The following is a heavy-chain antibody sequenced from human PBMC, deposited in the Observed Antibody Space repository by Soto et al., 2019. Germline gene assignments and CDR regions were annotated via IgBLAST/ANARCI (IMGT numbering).Heavy chain of an antibody. J-gene: IGHJ6*02. CDR1: GGSISSGDYY. CDR3: ARSPTLYYYYGMDV. CDR2: IYYSGST. Sequence: LSLTCTVSGGSISSGDYYWSWIRQAPGKGLEWIGYIYYSGSTYYNPSLKSRVTISVDTSKNQFSLKLSSVTAADTAVYYCARSPTLYYYYGMDVWGQGTTVTVSS. V-gene: IGHV4-30-4*01.